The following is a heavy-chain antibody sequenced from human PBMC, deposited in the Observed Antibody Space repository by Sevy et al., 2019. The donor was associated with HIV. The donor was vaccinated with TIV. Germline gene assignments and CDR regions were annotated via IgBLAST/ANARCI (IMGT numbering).Heavy chain of an antibody. CDR2: IYYSGSA. J-gene: IGHJ5*02. Sequence: SETLSLTCTVSGGYISSNNYYWGWIRQPPGKGLEWIGSIYYSGSAYYNPSLKSRVPISVDTSKNQFSLKVSSVTAADTAVYYCARLTIFGVVTDNWFDPWGQGTLVTVSS. V-gene: IGHV4-39*01. CDR3: ARLTIFGVVTDNWFDP. CDR1: GGYISSNNYY. D-gene: IGHD3-3*01.